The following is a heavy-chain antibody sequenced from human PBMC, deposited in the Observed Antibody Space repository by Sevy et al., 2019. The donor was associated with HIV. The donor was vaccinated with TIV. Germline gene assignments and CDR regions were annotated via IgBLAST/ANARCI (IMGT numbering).Heavy chain of an antibody. V-gene: IGHV3-15*01. CDR1: GFTFSKAW. CDR3: TTKKDFWSGYFYFDY. CDR2: IKSNTDGGTT. Sequence: GGSLRLSCAASGFTFSKAWMSWVRQAPGKGREWVGRIKSNTDGGTTDYAEPVKGRFTISRDDSKNTLYLQVNSLKTDDTAVYYCTTKKDFWSGYFYFDYWGQGTLVTVSS. D-gene: IGHD3-3*01. J-gene: IGHJ4*02.